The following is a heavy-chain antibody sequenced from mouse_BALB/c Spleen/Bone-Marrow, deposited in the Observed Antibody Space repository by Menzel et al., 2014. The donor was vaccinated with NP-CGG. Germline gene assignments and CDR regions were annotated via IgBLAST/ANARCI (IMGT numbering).Heavy chain of an antibody. D-gene: IGHD2-4*01. CDR2: INPGSGGT. Sequence: VKLMESGAELVRPGTSVKVSCKASGYAFTNYLIEWVKQRPGQGLEWIGVINPGSGGTNYNEKFKGKATLTADKSSSTAYMQLSSLTSDDSAVYFCARREDYDLDYWGRGTTLTVSS. J-gene: IGHJ2*01. CDR3: ARREDYDLDY. V-gene: IGHV1-54*01. CDR1: GYAFTNYL.